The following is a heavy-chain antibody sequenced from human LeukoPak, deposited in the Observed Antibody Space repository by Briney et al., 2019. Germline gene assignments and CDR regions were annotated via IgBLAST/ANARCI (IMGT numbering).Heavy chain of an antibody. D-gene: IGHD5-18*01. CDR3: ARGLRIQLWSDAFDI. CDR2: IYTSGST. J-gene: IGHJ3*02. V-gene: IGHV4-4*07. Sequence: LETLSLTCTVSGGSISSYYWSWIRQPAGKGLEWIGRIYTSGSTNYNPSLKSRVTMSVDTSKNQFSLKLSSVTAADTAVYYCARGLRIQLWSDAFDIWGQGTMVTVSS. CDR1: GGSISSYY.